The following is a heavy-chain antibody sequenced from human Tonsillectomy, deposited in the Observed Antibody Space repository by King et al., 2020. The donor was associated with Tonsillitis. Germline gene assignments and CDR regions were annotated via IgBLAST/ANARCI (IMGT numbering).Heavy chain of an antibody. CDR3: AKVLTAVAGVAYYYGMDV. V-gene: IGHV3-30*18. CDR1: GFTFSSYD. CDR2: TSNDGSNK. J-gene: IGHJ6*02. D-gene: IGHD6-19*01. Sequence: VQLVESGGGVVQPGRSLRLSCAASGFTFSSYDMHWVRQAPGTGLEWVAVTSNDGSNKYYADSVKGRFTISRENFKNKLYLQMNSLRAEDTAVYYCAKVLTAVAGVAYYYGMDVWGQGTTVTVSS.